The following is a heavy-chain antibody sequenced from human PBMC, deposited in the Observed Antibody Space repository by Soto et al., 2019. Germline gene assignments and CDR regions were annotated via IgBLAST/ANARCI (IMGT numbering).Heavy chain of an antibody. J-gene: IGHJ5*01. D-gene: IGHD2-2*02. CDR1: GDSFSDHG. CDR2: IIPMFGAP. CDR3: ARCLRNTLTGWLDS. V-gene: IGHV1-69*01. Sequence: QVQLVQSGAEVKEPGSSVKVSCKASGDSFSDHGISWVRQAPGQGLEWVGGIIPMFGAPNYAQKFQDRVTITADASTTSVYMDLSSLRSEDTAVSYCARCLRNTLTGWLDSWGQGTRVNVSS.